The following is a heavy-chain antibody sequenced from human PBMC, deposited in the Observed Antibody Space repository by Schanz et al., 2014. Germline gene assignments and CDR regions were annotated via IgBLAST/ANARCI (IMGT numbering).Heavy chain of an antibody. Sequence: QVQLVQSGPEVKKPGSSVKVSCQAFGATFSKYNIMWVRQVPGQGLEWLGRIMPLRGIGNNAWKFQDRLTITADKSMNITYMELSSLGTEDTAVYYCTRLRRADPNGFDVWGRGTTVTVS. CDR1: GATFSKYN. J-gene: IGHJ6*02. V-gene: IGHV1-69*02. CDR3: TRLRRADPNGFDV. CDR2: IMPLRGIG. D-gene: IGHD6-19*01.